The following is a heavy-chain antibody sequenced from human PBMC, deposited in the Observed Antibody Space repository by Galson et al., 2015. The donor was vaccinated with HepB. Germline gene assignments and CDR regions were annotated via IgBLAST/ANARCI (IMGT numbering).Heavy chain of an antibody. CDR1: GYTFTGYF. CDR2: INPNSGGT. V-gene: IGHV1-2*06. D-gene: IGHD5-24*01. Sequence: SVKVSCKASGYTFTGYFMHWVRQAPGQGLEWMGRINPNSGGTNYAQKFRDRVTVTRDTSFSTAYMELSRLRSDDTAVYYCARDSKEMATILGNFGYYYYGMDVWGQGTTVTVS. CDR3: ARDSKEMATILGNFGYYYYGMDV. J-gene: IGHJ6*02.